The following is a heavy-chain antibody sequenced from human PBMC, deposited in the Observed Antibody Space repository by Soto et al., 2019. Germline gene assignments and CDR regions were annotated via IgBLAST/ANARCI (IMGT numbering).Heavy chain of an antibody. Sequence: EVQLVESGGALIQPGGSLRLSCAVSGFTVSGSFMNWVRQAPGKGLEWVSVLHSDGRTYYADSVKGRFTISRDYYKNTLYLQMNSLRVEDTAVYYCARDGDGYGDAFDIWGQGTMVTVSS. D-gene: IGHD5-12*01. J-gene: IGHJ3*02. CDR1: GFTVSGSF. V-gene: IGHV3-53*01. CDR2: LHSDGRT. CDR3: ARDGDGYGDAFDI.